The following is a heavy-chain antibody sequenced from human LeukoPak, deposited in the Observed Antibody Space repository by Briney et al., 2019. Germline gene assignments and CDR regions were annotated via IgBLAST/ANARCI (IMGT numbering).Heavy chain of an antibody. V-gene: IGHV4-61*02. J-gene: IGHJ4*02. CDR1: GGSISSGSYY. CDR2: IYTSGST. CDR3: ARGVATINFDY. Sequence: PSETLSLTCTFSGGSISSGSYYWSWIRQPAGKGLEWIGRIYTSGSTNYNPSLKSRVTISVDTSKNQFSLKLSSVTAADTAVYYCARGVATINFDYWGQGTLVTVSS. D-gene: IGHD5-24*01.